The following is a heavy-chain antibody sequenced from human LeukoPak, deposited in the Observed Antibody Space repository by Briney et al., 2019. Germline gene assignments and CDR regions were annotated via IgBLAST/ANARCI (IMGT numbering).Heavy chain of an antibody. CDR1: GFTFSSYG. V-gene: IGHV3-30*02. D-gene: IGHD3-10*01. CDR2: IRYDGSNK. CDR3: AKAPVRGVISHLDY. J-gene: IGHJ4*02. Sequence: GGSLRLSCAASGFTFSSYGMHWVRQAPGKGLEWVAFIRYDGSNKHYADSVKGRFTISRDNSENTLWLQMTSLRAEDTAVYYCAKAPVRGVISHLDYWGQGTLVTVSS.